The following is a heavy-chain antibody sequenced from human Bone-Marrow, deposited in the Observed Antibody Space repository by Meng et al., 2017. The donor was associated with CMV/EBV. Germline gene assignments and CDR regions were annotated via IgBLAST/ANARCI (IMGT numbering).Heavy chain of an antibody. D-gene: IGHD1-14*01. CDR2: INPNSGGT. Sequence: VKVSCKASGYTFTGYYMHWVRQAPGQGLEWMGWINPNSGGTNYAQKFQGRVTMTRDTSISTAYMELSRLRSDDTAVYYCAGMRMPGPYYYGMDVWGQGTTVTVPS. CDR3: AGMRMPGPYYYGMDV. V-gene: IGHV1-2*02. J-gene: IGHJ6*02. CDR1: GYTFTGYY.